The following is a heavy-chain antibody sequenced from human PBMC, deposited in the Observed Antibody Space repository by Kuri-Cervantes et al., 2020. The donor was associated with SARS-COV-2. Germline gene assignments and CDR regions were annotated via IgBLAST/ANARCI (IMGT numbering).Heavy chain of an antibody. J-gene: IGHJ4*02. Sequence: ETLSLTCTASGFTFNTYNMKWVRQAPGKGLEWVSGIGPSNTYIYYADSVKGRFTISRDSAKNSVYLQMNSLRADDTAVYYCARNPSYYPFDYWGQGALVTVSS. CDR2: IGPSNTYI. V-gene: IGHV3-21*01. D-gene: IGHD3-10*01. CDR1: GFTFNTYN. CDR3: ARNPSYYPFDY.